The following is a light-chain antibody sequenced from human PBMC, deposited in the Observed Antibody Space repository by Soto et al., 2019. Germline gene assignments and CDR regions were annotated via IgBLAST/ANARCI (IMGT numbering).Light chain of an antibody. J-gene: IGKJ1*01. CDR1: QSVSSY. V-gene: IGKV3-11*01. Sequence: ETVLTQSPATLSSSPGERATLSCRASQSVSSYLAWYQQKPGQAPRLLIFDASNRATGTPARFSGSGSGTDFTLTISSLETEDFAVYYWQQRSNWPWTFGQGTKVEIK. CDR2: DAS. CDR3: QQRSNWPWT.